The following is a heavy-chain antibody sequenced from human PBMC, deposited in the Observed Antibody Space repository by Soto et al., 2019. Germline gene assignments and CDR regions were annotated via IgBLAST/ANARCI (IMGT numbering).Heavy chain of an antibody. CDR2: ISYDGSNK. J-gene: IGHJ4*02. V-gene: IGHV3-30*18. Sequence: GGSLRLSCAASGFTFSSYGMHWVRQAPGEGLEWVAVISYDGSNKYYADSVKGRFTISRDNSKNTLYLQMNSLRAEDTAVYYWAKDSGYSGSFDYWGQGTLVTVSS. CDR3: AKDSGYSGSFDY. CDR1: GFTFSSYG. D-gene: IGHD5-12*01.